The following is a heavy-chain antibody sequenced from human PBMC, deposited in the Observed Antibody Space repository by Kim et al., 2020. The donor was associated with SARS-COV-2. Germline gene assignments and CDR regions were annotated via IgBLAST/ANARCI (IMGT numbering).Heavy chain of an antibody. J-gene: IGHJ4*02. CDR3: ARDESVFTMIY. Sequence: GGSLRLSCAASGFTFSSYEMNWVRQAPGKGLEWVSYISSSGSTIYYADSVKGRFTISRDNAKNSLYLQMNSLRAEDTAVYYCARDESVFTMIYWGQGTLVTVSS. CDR2: ISSSGSTI. CDR1: GFTFSSYE. D-gene: IGHD3-22*01. V-gene: IGHV3-48*03.